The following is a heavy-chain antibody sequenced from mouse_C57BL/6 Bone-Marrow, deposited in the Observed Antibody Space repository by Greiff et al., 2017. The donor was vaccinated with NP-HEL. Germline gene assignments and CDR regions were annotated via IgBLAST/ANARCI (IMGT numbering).Heavy chain of an antibody. V-gene: IGHV5-17*01. D-gene: IGHD1-1*01. CDR1: GFTFSDYG. CDR3: ARGLVAHWYFDV. J-gene: IGHJ1*03. CDR2: ISSGSSTI. Sequence: EVHLVESGGGLVKPGGSLKLSCAASGFTFSDYGMHWVRQAPEKGLEWVAYISSGSSTIYYADTVKGRFTISRDNAKNTLFLQMTSLRSEDTAMYYCARGLVAHWYFDVWGTETTVTVSS.